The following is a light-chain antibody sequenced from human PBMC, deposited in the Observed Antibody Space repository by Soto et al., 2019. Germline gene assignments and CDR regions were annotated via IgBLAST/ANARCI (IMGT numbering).Light chain of an antibody. CDR2: GNS. J-gene: IGLJ1*01. CDR1: SSNIGAGYD. Sequence: QSVLTQPPSVSGAPGQRVTISCTGSSSNIGAGYDVHWYQQRPGTAPKLLIFGNSNRPSGVPDRFSGSKSGTSASLAITGLQAEDEGDYYCQSYDSTLSARYVFGTGTKVTV. V-gene: IGLV1-40*01. CDR3: QSYDSTLSARYV.